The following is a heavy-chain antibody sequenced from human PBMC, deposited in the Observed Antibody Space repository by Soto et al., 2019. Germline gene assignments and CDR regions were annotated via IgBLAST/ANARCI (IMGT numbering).Heavy chain of an antibody. CDR2: TYYKSKWFY. D-gene: IGHD1-26*01. CDR3: ARGDQWFDP. CDR1: GDSVSSDSTA. V-gene: IGHV6-1*01. J-gene: IGHJ5*02. Sequence: SRSLSLTCYISGDSVSSDSTAWNFIRQSPSRGLEWLGRTYYKSKWFYNYAVSVRSRIAIKSDTSKNQFSLQLNSVTPEDTAVYFCARGDQWFDPWGQGTLVTVSS.